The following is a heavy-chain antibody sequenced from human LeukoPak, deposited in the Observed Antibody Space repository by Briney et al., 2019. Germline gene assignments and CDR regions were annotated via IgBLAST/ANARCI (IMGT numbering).Heavy chain of an antibody. CDR1: GFTFSSFW. J-gene: IGHJ4*02. Sequence: GGSLRLSCAASGFTFSSFWMSWVRQAPGKGLEWVSYISSSGSTIYYADSVKGRFTISRDNAKNSLYLQMNSLRAEDTAVYYCARDLDYYDSSGYPDYWGQGTLVTVSS. CDR2: ISSSGSTI. D-gene: IGHD3-22*01. V-gene: IGHV3-48*04. CDR3: ARDLDYYDSSGYPDY.